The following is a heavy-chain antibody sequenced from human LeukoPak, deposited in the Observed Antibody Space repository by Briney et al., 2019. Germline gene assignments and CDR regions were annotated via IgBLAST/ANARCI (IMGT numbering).Heavy chain of an antibody. D-gene: IGHD3-10*01. CDR3: ARTMGRGPGGHFDY. CDR2: ISDDGSYA. Sequence: GGSLRLSCAASGFIFSSYWMHWVRQAPGKVLEWISYISDDGSYANYADSVRGRFTISRDNAKDSLFLQMNSLRVEDTAVYYCARTMGRGPGGHFDYWGQGTLVTVSS. J-gene: IGHJ4*02. CDR1: GFIFSSYW. V-gene: IGHV3-11*03.